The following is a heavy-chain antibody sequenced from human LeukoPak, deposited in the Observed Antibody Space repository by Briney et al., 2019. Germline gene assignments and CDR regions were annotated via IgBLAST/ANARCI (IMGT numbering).Heavy chain of an antibody. D-gene: IGHD2-15*01. V-gene: IGHV3-30-3*01. Sequence: GGSLRLSCAASGFTFSSYAMSWVRQAPGKGLEWVAVISYDGSNKYYADSVKGRFTISRDNSKNTLYLQMNSLRAEDTAVYYCARDSREGYCSGGSCYHDYWGQGTLVTVSS. J-gene: IGHJ4*02. CDR1: GFTFSSYA. CDR3: ARDSREGYCSGGSCYHDY. CDR2: ISYDGSNK.